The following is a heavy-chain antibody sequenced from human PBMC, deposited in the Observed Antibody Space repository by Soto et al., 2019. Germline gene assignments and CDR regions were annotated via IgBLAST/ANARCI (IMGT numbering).Heavy chain of an antibody. D-gene: IGHD1-26*01. Sequence: EVQLLESGGGLVQPGGSLRLSCAASGFTFSSYAMSWVRQAPGKGLGWVSAISGSGGSTYNAESVKGRFTITRYNFKNTLYLQLNSLRAEDTAVYYCAKGTGAGENDYWSQGTLVTVSS. CDR2: ISGSGGST. J-gene: IGHJ4*02. V-gene: IGHV3-23*01. CDR1: GFTFSSYA. CDR3: AKGTGAGENDY.